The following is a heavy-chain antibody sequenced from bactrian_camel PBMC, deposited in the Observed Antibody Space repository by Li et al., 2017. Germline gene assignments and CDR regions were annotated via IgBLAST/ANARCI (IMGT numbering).Heavy chain of an antibody. D-gene: IGHD5*01. CDR3: TLGVY. Sequence: QLVESGGDSVRAGGSLRLSCAASGYTHNRHCVGWFRQAPGKGLEWVATINYAGDSTYYADSVKGRFIISRDDAKNTVFLQLNSPKTEDTAKYYCTLGVYWGQGTQVTVS. V-gene: IGHV3S25*01. J-gene: IGHJ4*01. CDR1: GYTHNRHC. CDR2: INYAGDST.